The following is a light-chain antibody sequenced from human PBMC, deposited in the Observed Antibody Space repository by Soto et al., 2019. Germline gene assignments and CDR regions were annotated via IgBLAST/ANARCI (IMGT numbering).Light chain of an antibody. V-gene: IGLV1-44*01. CDR3: AAWDDRLNGPV. J-gene: IGLJ3*02. CDR2: SNN. Sequence: QSVLTQPPSASGTPGQRVTISCSGSSSNIGINTVNWYQQLPGAAPKLLIYSNNQRPSGVPDRFSGSKSGTSASLAISGLQSEDEADYYCAAWDDRLNGPVFGGGTKLTVL. CDR1: SSNIGINT.